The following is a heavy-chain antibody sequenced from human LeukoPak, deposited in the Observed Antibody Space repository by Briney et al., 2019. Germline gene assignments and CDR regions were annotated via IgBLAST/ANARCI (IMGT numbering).Heavy chain of an antibody. J-gene: IGHJ2*01. CDR2: IYHSGST. V-gene: IGHV4-4*02. D-gene: IGHD2-2*01. CDR3: ATVTVVVPAAIRYFDL. CDR1: GGSISSSNW. Sequence: SGTLSLTCAVSGGSISSSNWWSWVRQPPGKGLEWNGEIYHSGSTNYNPSLKSRVTISVDKSKNQFSLKLSSVTAADTAVYYCATVTVVVPAAIRYFDLWGRGTLVTVSS.